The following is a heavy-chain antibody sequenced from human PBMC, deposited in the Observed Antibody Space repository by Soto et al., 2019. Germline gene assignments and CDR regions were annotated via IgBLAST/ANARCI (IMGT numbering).Heavy chain of an antibody. J-gene: IGHJ4*02. V-gene: IGHV1-2*02. CDR1: GYSLTGYY. CDR3: TRDLDY. CDR2: LNPITGGT. Sequence: QVQLVQSGAEVKKPGASVKVSCKPSGYSLTGYYMHWVRQAPGQGLEWMGWLNPITGGTNYTQKFQGRVTMTRDTSICTAYMELSGLRSDDTAVYFCTRDLDYWGQGTLVTVSS.